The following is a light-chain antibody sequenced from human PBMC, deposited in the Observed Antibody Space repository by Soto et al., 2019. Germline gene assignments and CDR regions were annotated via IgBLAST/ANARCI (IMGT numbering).Light chain of an antibody. CDR3: QQYGTSPRT. CDR1: QSVSSTY. J-gene: IGKJ1*01. CDR2: GAS. Sequence: EIVLTQFPGTLSLSPGERATLFCRASQSVSSTYFAWYQQKPGQAPRLLIYGASSRATGTPDRFSGSGSGKDFTLNINRLEPEDFAVYYCQQYGTSPRTFGQGTKVEI. V-gene: IGKV3-20*01.